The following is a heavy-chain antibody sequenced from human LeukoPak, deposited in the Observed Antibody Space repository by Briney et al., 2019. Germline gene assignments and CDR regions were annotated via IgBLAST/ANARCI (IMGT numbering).Heavy chain of an antibody. J-gene: IGHJ6*02. V-gene: IGHV3-66*01. Sequence: GGSLRLSCAASGFTVSSNYMSWVRQAPGKGLEWVSVIYSGGSTYYADSVKGRFTISRDNSKNTLYLQMNSLRAEDTAVYYCARFSYYYGMDVWGQGTTVTVSS. CDR2: IYSGGST. CDR3: ARFSYYYGMDV. CDR1: GFTVSSNY.